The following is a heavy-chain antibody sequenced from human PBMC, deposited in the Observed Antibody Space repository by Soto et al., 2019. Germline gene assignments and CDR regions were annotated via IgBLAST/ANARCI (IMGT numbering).Heavy chain of an antibody. Sequence: SVKVSCKASGVTFSSYAISWVRQAPGQGLEWMGGIIPIFGTANYAQKFQGRVTITADKSTSTAYMELSSLRSEDTAVYYCARDLGTYCSSTSCYGYYYYGMDVWGQGTTVTVSS. D-gene: IGHD2-2*01. CDR1: GVTFSSYA. V-gene: IGHV1-69*06. J-gene: IGHJ6*02. CDR2: IIPIFGTA. CDR3: ARDLGTYCSSTSCYGYYYYGMDV.